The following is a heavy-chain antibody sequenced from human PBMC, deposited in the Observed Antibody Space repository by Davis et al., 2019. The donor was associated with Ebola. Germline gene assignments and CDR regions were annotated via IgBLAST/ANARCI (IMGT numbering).Heavy chain of an antibody. Sequence: MPSETLSLTCTASGGSISRYHWSWIRQRPGKGLAWIGYIYYTGSTNYSPSLKSRVTISVDTSKNQFSLKLSSVTAADTAVYYCARVTLGATDYWGQGTLVTVSS. CDR2: IYYTGST. CDR1: GGSISRYH. CDR3: ARVTLGATDY. J-gene: IGHJ4*02. V-gene: IGHV4-59*01. D-gene: IGHD1-26*01.